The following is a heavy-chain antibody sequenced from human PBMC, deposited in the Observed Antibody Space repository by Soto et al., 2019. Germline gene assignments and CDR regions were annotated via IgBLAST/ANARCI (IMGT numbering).Heavy chain of an antibody. J-gene: IGHJ4*02. V-gene: IGHV1-8*01. CDR2: MNPNSGNT. Sequence: QVQLVQSGAEVKKPGASVKVSCKASGYTFTSYDINWVRQATGQGLEWMGWMNPNSGNTGYAQKFQGRVTMTRNTSISTAYMELSSLRSEDTAVYYCVSWAGQVRDFGGPFDYWGQGTLVTVSS. CDR1: GYTFTSYD. CDR3: VSWAGQVRDFGGPFDY. D-gene: IGHD4-17*01.